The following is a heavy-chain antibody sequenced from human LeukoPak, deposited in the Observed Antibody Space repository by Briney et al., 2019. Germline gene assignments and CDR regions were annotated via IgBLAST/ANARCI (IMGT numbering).Heavy chain of an antibody. CDR1: GGTFSSYA. CDR2: IIPIFGTA. D-gene: IGHD3-10*01. CDR3: ARVFRNGLLWFGESNFDY. V-gene: IGHV1-69*05. J-gene: IGHJ4*02. Sequence: ASVKVSCKASGGTFSSYAISWVRQAPGQGLEWMGGIIPIFGTANYAQKFQGRVTMTTDTSTNMVYMELRSLRSDDTAVYYCARVFRNGLLWFGESNFDYWGQGTLVTVSS.